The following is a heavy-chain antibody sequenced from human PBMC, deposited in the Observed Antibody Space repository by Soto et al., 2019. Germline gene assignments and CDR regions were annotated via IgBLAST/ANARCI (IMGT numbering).Heavy chain of an antibody. CDR2: MNPNSGNT. J-gene: IGHJ3*02. V-gene: IGHV1-8*01. D-gene: IGHD6-19*01. CDR1: GYTFTSYD. CDR3: AVAAGTDAFEI. Sequence: ASVKVSCKASGYTFTSYDINWVRQATGQGLEWMGWMNPNSGNTGYAQKFQGRATMTRNTSISTAYMELSSLRSEHTAVYYCAVAAGTDAFEIWGKGTMVTVS.